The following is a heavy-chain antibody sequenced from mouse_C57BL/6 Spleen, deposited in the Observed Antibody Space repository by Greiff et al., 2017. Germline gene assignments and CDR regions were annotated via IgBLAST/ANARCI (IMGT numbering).Heavy chain of an antibody. Sequence: VQLQQSGPELVRPGASVTLTCTASGYTFTDYEMHCLKQTPVHSLVWIGAIVPETGGTAYNQTFKGPDILTADTSSSTAYMELRRLTSEDSAVYYCTGEGYYPDCFDYWGQGTTLTVSA. D-gene: IGHD1-1*01. J-gene: IGHJ2*01. CDR2: IVPETGGT. V-gene: IGHV1-15*01. CDR3: TGEGYYPDCFDY. CDR1: GYTFTDYE.